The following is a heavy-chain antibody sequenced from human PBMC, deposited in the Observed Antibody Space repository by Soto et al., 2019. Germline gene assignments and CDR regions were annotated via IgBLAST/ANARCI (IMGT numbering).Heavy chain of an antibody. V-gene: IGHV4-30-2*01. CDR1: GGSISSGGYS. CDR3: ARNSYGDYLFDY. J-gene: IGHJ4*02. D-gene: IGHD4-17*01. CDR2: IYHSGST. Sequence: SETLSLTCAVSGGSISSGGYSWSWIRQPPGKGLEWIGYIYHSGSTYYNPSLKSRVTISVDRSKNQFSLKLSSVTAADTAVYYCARNSYGDYLFDYWGQGTLVTAPQ.